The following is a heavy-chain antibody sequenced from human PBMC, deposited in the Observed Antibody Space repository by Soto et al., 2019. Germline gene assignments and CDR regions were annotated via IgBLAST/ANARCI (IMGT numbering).Heavy chain of an antibody. V-gene: IGHV2-5*02. CDR2: IYWDDDK. Sequence: QITLKESGPTLVKPTQTLTLTCTFPGFSFSSIGEGVGWIRQPPGKALEWLVLIYWDDDKRYSPSLKSRLTITKDTSKNQVVLTMTNMDPVDTATYYCVQSRCGGDCLQSYSSHSYYGLDVWGQGTTVTVSS. CDR3: VQSRCGGDCLQSYSSHSYYGLDV. CDR1: GFSFSSIGEG. D-gene: IGHD2-21*02. J-gene: IGHJ6*02.